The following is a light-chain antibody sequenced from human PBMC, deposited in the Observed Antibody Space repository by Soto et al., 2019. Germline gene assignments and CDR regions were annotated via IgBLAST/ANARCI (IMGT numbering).Light chain of an antibody. CDR2: DAS. Sequence: DIQMTQSPSSLSASLGDRVTITCQASQDIGFYLNWFHQKTGQAPKLLIYDASQLETGVPSRFSGSGSGTDFTFTINSLQPEDIGTYYCQHYNSFPITFGQGTRLEIK. CDR1: QDIGFY. V-gene: IGKV1-33*01. CDR3: QHYNSFPIT. J-gene: IGKJ5*01.